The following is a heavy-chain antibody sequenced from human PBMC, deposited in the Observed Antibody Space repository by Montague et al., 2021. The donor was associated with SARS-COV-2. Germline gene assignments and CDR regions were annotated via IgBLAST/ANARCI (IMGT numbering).Heavy chain of an antibody. V-gene: IGHV4-39*01. D-gene: IGHD6-19*01. J-gene: IGHJ3*02. CDR1: GGSISSSSYY. CDR2: IYYSGST. CDR3: AKVAGSHDTFDI. Sequence: SETLSLTCTVSGGSISSSSYYWGWIRQPPGKGLEWIGSIYYSGSTYCNPSLKSRVTISVDTSKNQFSLKLSSVTAADTAVYYCAKVAGSHDTFDIWGRGTMVTVSS.